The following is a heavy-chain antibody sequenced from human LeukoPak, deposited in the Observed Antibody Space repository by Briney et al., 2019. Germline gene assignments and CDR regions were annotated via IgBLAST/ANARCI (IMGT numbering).Heavy chain of an antibody. J-gene: IGHJ3*02. CDR3: ARGSLLLWFGELLTSDAFDI. Sequence: ASVKVSCKASGYTFTSYDINWVRQATGQGLEWMGWMNPNSGNTGYAQKFQGRVTMTRNTSISTAYMELSSLRSEDTAVYYCARGSLLLWFGELLTSDAFDIWGQGTMVTVSS. D-gene: IGHD3-10*01. CDR1: GYTFTSYD. V-gene: IGHV1-8*01. CDR2: MNPNSGNT.